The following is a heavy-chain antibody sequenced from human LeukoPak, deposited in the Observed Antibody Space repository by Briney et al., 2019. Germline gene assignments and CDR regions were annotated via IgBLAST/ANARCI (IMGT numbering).Heavy chain of an antibody. D-gene: IGHD3-22*01. Sequence: PRGSLRLSCAAAGFTVISNYMSWVRQAPREGLEWVSVIYSGGSTYYADSVKGRFTVSRDNSKNTLYRQMNSLRAEDTAVYYCARGGGVVALQRWGQGTLVTVSP. CDR2: IYSGGST. V-gene: IGHV3-66*01. J-gene: IGHJ1*01. CDR1: GFTVISNY. CDR3: ARGGGVVALQR.